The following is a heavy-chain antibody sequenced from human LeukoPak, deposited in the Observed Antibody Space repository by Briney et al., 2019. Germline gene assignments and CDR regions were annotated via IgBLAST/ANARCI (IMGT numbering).Heavy chain of an antibody. CDR3: ARGPLVGATNFDY. CDR2: IYYSGST. Sequence: SETLSLTCTVSGGSISSSSYYWGWIRQPPGKGLEWIGSIYYSGSTYYNPSLKSRVTISVDTSKNQISLKLSSVTAADTAVYYCARGPLVGATNFDYWGQGTLVTVSS. J-gene: IGHJ4*02. D-gene: IGHD1-26*01. V-gene: IGHV4-39*07. CDR1: GGSISSSSYY.